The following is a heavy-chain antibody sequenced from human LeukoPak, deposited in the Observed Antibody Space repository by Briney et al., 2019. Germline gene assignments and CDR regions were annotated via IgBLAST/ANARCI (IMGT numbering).Heavy chain of an antibody. J-gene: IGHJ4*02. D-gene: IGHD3-16*01. V-gene: IGHV1-2*02. CDR1: GYTFIDYY. Sequence: ASVKVSCKASGYTFIDYYMHWLRQAPGQGLEWMGWINPNSGDTNYAQKFQGRVTMTRDTSISTAYMELSRLRYDDTAIYYCARDGGLDSWGQGTLVTVSS. CDR3: ARDGGLDS. CDR2: INPNSGDT.